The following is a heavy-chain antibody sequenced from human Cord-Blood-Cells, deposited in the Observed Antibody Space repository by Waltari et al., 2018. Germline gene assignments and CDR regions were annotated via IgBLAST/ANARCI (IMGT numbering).Heavy chain of an antibody. D-gene: IGHD3-3*01. J-gene: IGHJ6*02. V-gene: IGHV4-61*01. CDR1: GGSVSSGSYY. Sequence: QVQLQESGPGLVKPSETLSLTCTVSGGSVSSGSYYWSWIRQPPGKGLEWIGYIYYSGSTNYNPSLKGRVTMSVDTSKNQFSLKLSSVTAADTAVYYCARDSPLYYDFWSGYYESYYYYGMDVWGQGTTVTVSS. CDR2: IYYSGST. CDR3: ARDSPLYYDFWSGYYESYYYYGMDV.